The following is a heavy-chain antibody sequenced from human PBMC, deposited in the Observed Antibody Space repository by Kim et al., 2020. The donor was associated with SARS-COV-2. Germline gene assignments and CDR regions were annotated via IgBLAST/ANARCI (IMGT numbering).Heavy chain of an antibody. CDR1: GGSLSGYS. V-gene: IGHV4-34*01. CDR2: INHSGGT. J-gene: IGHJ6*03. Sequence: SETLSLTCAVSGGSLSGYSWNWIRQPPGKGLEWIGEINHSGGTKYSPSLKSRVTMSIDTYKSQFSRSLTSVTAADTAVYFCARVHTGIVPAPILGLGPFYYYYNMDVWGRETTLTVSS. D-gene: IGHD1-1*01. CDR3: ARVHTGIVPAPILGLGPFYYYYNMDV.